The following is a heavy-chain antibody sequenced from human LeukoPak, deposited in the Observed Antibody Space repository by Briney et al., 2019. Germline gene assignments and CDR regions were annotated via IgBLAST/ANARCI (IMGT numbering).Heavy chain of an antibody. V-gene: IGHV3-48*03. J-gene: IGHJ1*01. CDR3: AKDSSGWYEAEYFQH. Sequence: GGSLRLSCAASGFTFSSYEMNWVRQAPGKGLEWVSYISSSGSTIYYADSVKGRFTISRDNAKNTLYLQMNSLRAEDTAVYYCAKDSSGWYEAEYFQHWGQGTLVTVSS. CDR1: GFTFSSYE. D-gene: IGHD6-19*01. CDR2: ISSSGSTI.